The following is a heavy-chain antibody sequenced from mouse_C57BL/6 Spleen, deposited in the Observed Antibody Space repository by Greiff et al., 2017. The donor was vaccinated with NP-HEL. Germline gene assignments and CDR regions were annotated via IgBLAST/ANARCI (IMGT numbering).Heavy chain of an antibody. CDR1: GFTFTDYY. Sequence: EVQLVESGGGLVQPGGSLSLSCAASGFTFTDYYMSWVRQPPGKALEWLGFIRNKANGYTTEYSASVKGRFTISRDNSQSILYLQMNALRAEDSATYYCARTTVVDAMDYWGQGTSVTVSS. CDR3: ARTTVVDAMDY. CDR2: IRNKANGYTT. J-gene: IGHJ4*01. D-gene: IGHD1-1*01. V-gene: IGHV7-3*01.